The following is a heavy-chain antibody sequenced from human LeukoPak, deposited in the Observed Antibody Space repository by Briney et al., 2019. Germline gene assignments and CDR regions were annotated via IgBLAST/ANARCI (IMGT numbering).Heavy chain of an antibody. V-gene: IGHV4-39*07. D-gene: IGHD6-13*01. CDR3: ARDGSSRAFQY. J-gene: IGHJ1*01. Sequence: SETLSLTCTVSGGSISSSSYYWGWIRQPPGKGLEWIGSIYYSGSTYYNPSLKSRVTISVDTSKNQFSLKLSSVTAADTAVYYCARDGSSRAFQYWGQGTLVTVSS. CDR2: IYYSGST. CDR1: GGSISSSSYY.